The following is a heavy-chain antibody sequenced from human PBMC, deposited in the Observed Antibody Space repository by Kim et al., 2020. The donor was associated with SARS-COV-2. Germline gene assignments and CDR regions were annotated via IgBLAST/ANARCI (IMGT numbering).Heavy chain of an antibody. CDR1: GFTFSSYA. D-gene: IGHD1-26*01. V-gene: IGHV3-23*03. Sequence: GGSLRLSCAASGFTFSSYAMSWVRQAPGKGLEWVSVIYSGGSSTYYADSVKGRFTISRDNSKNTLYLQMNSLRAEDTAVYYCAKTVGVTGMADYWGQGTLVTVSS. CDR2: IYSGGSST. CDR3: AKTVGVTGMADY. J-gene: IGHJ4*02.